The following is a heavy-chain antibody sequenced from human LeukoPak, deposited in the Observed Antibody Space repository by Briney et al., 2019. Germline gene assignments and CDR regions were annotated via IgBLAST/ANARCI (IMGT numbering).Heavy chain of an antibody. Sequence: PSQTLSLTCTVSGGSISSGDYYWSWIRQPPGKGLEWIGYIYYSGSTYYNPSLKSRVTISVDTSKNQFSLKLSSVTAADTAVYYCATDPGDSSGYSTYLTYWGQGTLVTVSS. V-gene: IGHV4-30-4*08. D-gene: IGHD3-22*01. CDR1: GGSISSGDYY. J-gene: IGHJ4*02. CDR2: IYYSGST. CDR3: ATDPGDSSGYSTYLTY.